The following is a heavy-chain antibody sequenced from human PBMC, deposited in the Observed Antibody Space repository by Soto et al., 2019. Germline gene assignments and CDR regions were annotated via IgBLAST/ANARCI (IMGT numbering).Heavy chain of an antibody. CDR3: ATGLMTTVAIINGSPYYYYYGMDV. J-gene: IGHJ6*02. D-gene: IGHD4-17*01. CDR1: GYTLTELS. Sequence: PSVKVSCKVSGYTLTELSMHWVRQAPGKGLEWMGGFDPEDGETIYAQKFQGRVTMTEDTSTDTAYMELSSLRSEDTAVYYCATGLMTTVAIINGSPYYYYYGMDVWGQGTTVTVSS. CDR2: FDPEDGET. V-gene: IGHV1-24*01.